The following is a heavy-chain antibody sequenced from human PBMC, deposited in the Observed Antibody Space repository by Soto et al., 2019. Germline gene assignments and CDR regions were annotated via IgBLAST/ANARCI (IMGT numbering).Heavy chain of an antibody. J-gene: IGHJ4*02. V-gene: IGHV1-46*01. Sequence: QVQLVQSGAEVTKPEASVKVSCKASGYTFTSYYMHWVRQAPGQGLEWMGIINPSGGSTSYAQTFQARVTLTRDSCTSTVYMELRSLRSDDTAVYYCARGRRYSSVWYRYDPHFDSWGQSTLLTVSS. D-gene: IGHD6-19*01. CDR1: GYTFTSYY. CDR3: ARGRRYSSVWYRYDPHFDS. CDR2: INPSGGST.